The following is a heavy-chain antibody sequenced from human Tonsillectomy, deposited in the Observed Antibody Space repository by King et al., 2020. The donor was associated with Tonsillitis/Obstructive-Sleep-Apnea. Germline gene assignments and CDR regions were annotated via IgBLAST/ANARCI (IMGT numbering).Heavy chain of an antibody. CDR3: TKAVGTTVTAYFDY. V-gene: IGHV3-9*01. CDR2: ISWNSGSI. CDR1: GFTFDEYA. Sequence: EVKLVESGGGLVQPGRSLRLSCAASGFTFDEYAMHWVRQAPGEGLEWVSGISWNSGSIVYADSVKGRFTISRDNAKNSLYLQMISLRSEDTALYYCTKAVGTTVTAYFDYWGQGTLVTVSS. J-gene: IGHJ4*02. D-gene: IGHD4-17*01.